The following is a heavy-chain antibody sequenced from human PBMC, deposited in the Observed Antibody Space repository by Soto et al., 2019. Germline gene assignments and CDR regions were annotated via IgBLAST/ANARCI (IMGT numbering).Heavy chain of an antibody. Sequence: SETLSLTCTVSGGSISSYYWSWIRQPPGKGLEWIGYIYYSGSTNYNPSLKSRVTISVDTSKNQFSLKLSSVTAADTAVYYCARRVRLPDADNYYYYMDVWGKGTTVTVSS. V-gene: IGHV4-59*08. J-gene: IGHJ6*03. CDR3: ARRVRLPDADNYYYYMDV. CDR1: GGSISSYY. D-gene: IGHD1-1*01. CDR2: IYYSGST.